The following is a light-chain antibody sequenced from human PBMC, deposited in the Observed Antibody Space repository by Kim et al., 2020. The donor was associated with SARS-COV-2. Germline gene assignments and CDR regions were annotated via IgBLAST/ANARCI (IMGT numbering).Light chain of an antibody. CDR1: CSDVGVYKN. CDR3: SSYTGGNTYMI. CDR2: DVT. Sequence: ITIFCTGTCSDVGVYKNVACYQQHPGKVPKLMIYDVTKLPSGVSNRFSRSKCGTTASLTISGLQGEKEADYYCSSYTGGNTYMIFGGGTQLTVL. J-gene: IGLJ2*01. V-gene: IGLV2-14*03.